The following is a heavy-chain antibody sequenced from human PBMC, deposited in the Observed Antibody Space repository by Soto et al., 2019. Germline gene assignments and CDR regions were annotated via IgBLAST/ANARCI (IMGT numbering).Heavy chain of an antibody. Sequence: SVKVSCKASGGAFGRYSVSWVRQAPGQGLEWIGGVIPVFNTSNYSLKFQGRVAIFADLSTSTVFMELCSPRSEDTALYYCARGDEMTAVIIFEYWGQGTLVTVYS. V-gene: IGHV1-69*13. D-gene: IGHD2-21*01. J-gene: IGHJ4*02. CDR3: ARGDEMTAVIIFEY. CDR1: GGAFGRYS. CDR2: VIPVFNTS.